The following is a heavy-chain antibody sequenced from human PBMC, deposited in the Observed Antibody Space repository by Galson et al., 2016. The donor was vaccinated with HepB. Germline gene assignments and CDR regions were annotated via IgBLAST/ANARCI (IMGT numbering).Heavy chain of an antibody. V-gene: IGHV3-15*01. J-gene: IGHJ5*02. CDR3: TTYYGNILTAYRWFDP. CDR2: IKRKTDGGTT. CDR1: GFTFSDAW. Sequence: SLRLSCAASGFTFSDAWMNWVRQAPGEGLEWVGRIKRKTDGGTTDYAAPVEGRFTISRDDSKNTLYLQMNNLKNEDTAVYYCTTYYGNILTAYRWFDPWGQGTLVTVSS. D-gene: IGHD3-9*01.